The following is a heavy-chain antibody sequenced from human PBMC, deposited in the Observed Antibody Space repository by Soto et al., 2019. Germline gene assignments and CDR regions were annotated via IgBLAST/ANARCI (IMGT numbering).Heavy chain of an antibody. CDR1: GGSISSSSYY. CDR3: ARPSIAARAYYYGMDV. Sequence: PSETLSLTCTVSGGSISSSSYYWGWIRQPPGKGLEWIGSIYYSGSTYYNPSLKSRVTISVDTSKNQFSLKLSSVTAADTAVYYCARPSIAARAYYYGMDVWGQGTTVTVSS. J-gene: IGHJ6*02. CDR2: IYYSGST. D-gene: IGHD6-6*01. V-gene: IGHV4-39*01.